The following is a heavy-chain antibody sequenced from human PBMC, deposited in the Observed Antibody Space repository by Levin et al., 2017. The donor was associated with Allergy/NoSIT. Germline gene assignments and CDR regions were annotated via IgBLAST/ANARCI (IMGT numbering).Heavy chain of an antibody. CDR1: GFTFSSYW. CDR3: ARVAYSSSWYRYYFDY. D-gene: IGHD6-13*01. CDR2: INSDGSST. V-gene: IGHV3-74*01. J-gene: IGHJ4*02. Sequence: GGSLRLSCAASGFTFSSYWMHWVRQAPGKGLVWVSRINSDGSSTSYADSVKGRFTISRDNAKNTLYLQMNSLRAEDTAVYYCARVAYSSSWYRYYFDYWGQGTLVTVSS.